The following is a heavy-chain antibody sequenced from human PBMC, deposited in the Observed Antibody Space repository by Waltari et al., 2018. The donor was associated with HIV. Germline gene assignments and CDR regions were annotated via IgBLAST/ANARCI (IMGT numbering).Heavy chain of an antibody. CDR1: GFTFSSYA. V-gene: IGHV3-23*01. J-gene: IGHJ4*02. CDR3: AKGRSRWLVMGYYFDY. D-gene: IGHD6-19*01. Sequence: EVQLLESGGGLVQPGGSLRLSCAASGFTFSSYAMTWVRQAPGKGLEWVSAISGSGGSTYYADSVKGRFTISRDNSKNTLYLQMNSLRAEDTAVYYCAKGRSRWLVMGYYFDYWGQGTLVTVSS. CDR2: ISGSGGST.